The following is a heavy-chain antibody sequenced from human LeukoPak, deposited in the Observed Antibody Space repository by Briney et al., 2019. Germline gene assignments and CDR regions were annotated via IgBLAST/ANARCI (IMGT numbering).Heavy chain of an antibody. D-gene: IGHD6-19*01. CDR2: VQPDGSAK. V-gene: IGHV3-7*01. CDR1: GFTFRSNW. Sequence: GGSLRLSCAASGFTFRSNWMNWVRQAPGKGLEWVAHVQPDGSAKIYADSVKGRFTISRDNAKDSVYLQMNSLRVEDTAVYYCASDFFGWSSLGHWGQGTLVTVSS. J-gene: IGHJ1*01. CDR3: ASDFFGWSSLGH.